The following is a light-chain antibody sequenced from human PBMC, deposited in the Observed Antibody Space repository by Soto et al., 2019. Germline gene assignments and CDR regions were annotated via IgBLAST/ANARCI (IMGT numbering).Light chain of an antibody. CDR1: QSIRGN. V-gene: IGKV3-15*01. Sequence: EVELTQSPATLSTSPGERVTLSCRASQSIRGNIAWFQQKPGQAPRLLIYGASTRATGIPPRFSGSGSGTEFTLTISSLQSEDFAVYYCHQYSNWPPITFGQGTRVEIK. J-gene: IGKJ5*01. CDR3: HQYSNWPPIT. CDR2: GAS.